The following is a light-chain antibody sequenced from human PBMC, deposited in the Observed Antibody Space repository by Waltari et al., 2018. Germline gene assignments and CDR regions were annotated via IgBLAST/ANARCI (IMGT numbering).Light chain of an antibody. CDR1: QSVLYTSNNKNY. V-gene: IGKV4-1*01. Sequence: DIVMTQSPDSLAVSLGERATINCKSSQSVLYTSNNKNYLAWYQQKPGQPPKLLIYWASTQESGVPDRFSGSGSGTDFTLTISRLQAEDVAVYYCQQYYSTRTFGQGTKVEIK. CDR2: WAS. CDR3: QQYYSTRT. J-gene: IGKJ1*01.